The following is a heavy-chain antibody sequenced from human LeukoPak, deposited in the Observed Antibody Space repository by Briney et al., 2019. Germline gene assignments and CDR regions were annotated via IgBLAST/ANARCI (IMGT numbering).Heavy chain of an antibody. D-gene: IGHD3-22*01. Sequence: PSETLSLTCAVSGGSISSSNWWSWVRQPPGKGLEWIGEIYHSGSTNYNPSLKSRVTISVDKSKNQFSLKLSSVTAADTAVYYCARESHDSISPGMDVWGQGTTVTVSS. CDR3: ARESHDSISPGMDV. CDR1: GGSISSSNW. V-gene: IGHV4-4*02. CDR2: IYHSGST. J-gene: IGHJ6*02.